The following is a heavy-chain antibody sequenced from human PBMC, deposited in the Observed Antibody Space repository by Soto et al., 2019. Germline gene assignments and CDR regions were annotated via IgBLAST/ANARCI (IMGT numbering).Heavy chain of an antibody. Sequence: QLQESGPGLVKPSETLSLTCTVSGGSIISSNFYWGWIRQPPGKGLEWIGSVEYGGSTYDTPSRKSRATLYADTSKNQFSLKLTSVTAADTAIYYSARHVRRAVTMNWFDTWGHGTLVTGSS. V-gene: IGHV4-39*01. J-gene: IGHJ5*01. CDR2: VEYGGST. CDR1: GGSIISSNFY. D-gene: IGHD3-10*02. CDR3: ARHVRRAVTMNWFDT.